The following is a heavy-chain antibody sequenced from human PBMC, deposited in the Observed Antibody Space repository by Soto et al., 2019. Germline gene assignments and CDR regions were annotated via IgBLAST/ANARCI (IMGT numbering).Heavy chain of an antibody. J-gene: IGHJ6*02. Sequence: PXESLSLSCSASGFTFSNHCMHWVRQAPGRGLEYVSGVSSNGINKYYAESVKGRFDISRDNLKNTLFLQMNSLRREDTAVYFCVKDLDCSSTNCNMRVSFFYNAMDVWGQGTTVTVSS. CDR3: VKDLDCSSTNCNMRVSFFYNAMDV. V-gene: IGHV3-64D*08. CDR1: GFTFSNHC. CDR2: VSSNGINK. D-gene: IGHD2-2*01.